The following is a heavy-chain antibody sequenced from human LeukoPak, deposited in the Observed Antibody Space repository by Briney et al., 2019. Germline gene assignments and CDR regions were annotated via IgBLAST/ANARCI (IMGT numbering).Heavy chain of an antibody. CDR1: GFTFSSYA. CDR2: ISGGGGST. V-gene: IGHV3-23*01. D-gene: IGHD3-22*01. Sequence: PGGSLRLSCAASGFTFSSYAMSWVRQAPGKGLEWVSAISGGGGSTYYADSVKGRFTISRDNSKNTLYLQMNSLRAEDTAVYYCAKDQYYYDSSGYYYVDAFDIWGQGTMVTVSS. CDR3: AKDQYYYDSSGYYYVDAFDI. J-gene: IGHJ3*02.